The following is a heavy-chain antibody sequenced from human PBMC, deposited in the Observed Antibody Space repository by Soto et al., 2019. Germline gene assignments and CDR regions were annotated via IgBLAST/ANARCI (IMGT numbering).Heavy chain of an antibody. CDR2: IVVGSGNT. CDR3: AAEPYDSSGYYRPPSWGYCDY. D-gene: IGHD3-22*01. Sequence: GASVKVSCKASGFTFTSSAVQWVRQARGQRLEWIGWIVVGSGNTNYGQKFQERVTITRDMSTSTAYMELSSLRSEDTAVYYCAAEPYDSSGYYRPPSWGYCDYWGQGTLVTVSS. J-gene: IGHJ4*02. CDR1: GFTFTSSA. V-gene: IGHV1-58*01.